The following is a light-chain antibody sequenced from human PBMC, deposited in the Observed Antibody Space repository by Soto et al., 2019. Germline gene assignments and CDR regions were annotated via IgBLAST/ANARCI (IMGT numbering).Light chain of an antibody. V-gene: IGLV2-23*01. CDR3: CSFAGSSTYV. J-gene: IGLJ1*01. CDR1: SRVVGSYNL. Sequence: QSALTQPASVSVSPGQSITISCTGTSRVVGSYNLVSWYQQHPGNAPKLIIYEGTKRPSGVSYRFSGSKSGNTASLTISGLQEEDEGDYHCCSFAGSSTYVFGTGTKVTVL. CDR2: EGT.